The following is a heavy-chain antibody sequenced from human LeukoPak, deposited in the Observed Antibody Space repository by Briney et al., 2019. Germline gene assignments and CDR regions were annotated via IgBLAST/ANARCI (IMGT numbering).Heavy chain of an antibody. Sequence: ASVKVSCKASGYTFTGYYMHWVRQAPGQGLEWMGWINPNSGGTNYAQKFQGRVTMTRDTSISTAYMELSRLRSDDTAVYYCAKERSYYDSSGYLVWYFDLWGRGTLVTVSS. CDR1: GYTFTGYY. J-gene: IGHJ2*01. CDR3: AKERSYYDSSGYLVWYFDL. V-gene: IGHV1-2*02. CDR2: INPNSGGT. D-gene: IGHD3-22*01.